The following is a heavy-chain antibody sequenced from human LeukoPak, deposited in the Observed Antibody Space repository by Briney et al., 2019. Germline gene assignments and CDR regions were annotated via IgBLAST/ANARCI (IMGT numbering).Heavy chain of an antibody. CDR1: GFTFSIYA. J-gene: IGHJ6*03. Sequence: GGSLRLSCAASGFTFSIYAMSWVRQAPGKGLEWVSAITAGGGNTYYADSVKGRFTISRDNSKNTLYLQMNSLRAEDTAVYYCAKVGGGGAARPAGYMDVWGKGTTVTVSS. CDR2: ITAGGGNT. V-gene: IGHV3-23*01. CDR3: AKVGGGGAARPAGYMDV. D-gene: IGHD6-6*01.